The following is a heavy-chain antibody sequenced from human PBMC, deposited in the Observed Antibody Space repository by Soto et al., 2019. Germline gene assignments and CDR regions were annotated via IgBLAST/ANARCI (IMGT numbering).Heavy chain of an antibody. D-gene: IGHD2-21*01. Sequence: QVQLVQSGGEVKKPGASVKVSCKASGYRFSSYGLNWLRQAPGEGPEWMEWINTSNGNTNSAQKFQGRLRVTPDTSTSTVVIELSSPTPDDTTVYFCARELGISPSAPLDYWGQVTLNTVSS. J-gene: IGHJ4*02. CDR2: INTSNGNT. CDR1: GYRFSSYG. CDR3: ARELGISPSAPLDY. V-gene: IGHV1-18*01.